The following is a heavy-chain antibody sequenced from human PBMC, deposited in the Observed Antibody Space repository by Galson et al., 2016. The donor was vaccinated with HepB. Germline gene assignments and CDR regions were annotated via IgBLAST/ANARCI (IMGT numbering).Heavy chain of an antibody. J-gene: IGHJ6*02. CDR2: IVSGSDTI. D-gene: IGHD5-18*01. Sequence: SLRLSCAASGFTFSNAWMSWVRQAPGKGLEWVSYIVSGSDTIYYADSVKGRFTISRDNAKNSLYLQVIGLRDEDTAVYYCARGQDTSVEIYYYSMDVWGQGTTVTVSS. CDR3: ARGQDTSVEIYYYSMDV. CDR1: GFTFSNAW. V-gene: IGHV3-48*02.